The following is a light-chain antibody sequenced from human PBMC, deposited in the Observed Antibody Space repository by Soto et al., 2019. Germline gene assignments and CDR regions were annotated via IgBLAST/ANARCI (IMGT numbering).Light chain of an antibody. CDR2: AAS. CDR1: QGISSY. CDR3: QQYDNIAFT. V-gene: IGKV1-9*01. Sequence: DIQLTQSPSFLSASVGDRVTITCRASQGISSYLAWYQQKPGKAPKLLIYAASTLERGVPSRFSGSGSGTDFTFTISSLQPEDIGTYYCQQYDNIAFTFGQGTRLEIK. J-gene: IGKJ5*01.